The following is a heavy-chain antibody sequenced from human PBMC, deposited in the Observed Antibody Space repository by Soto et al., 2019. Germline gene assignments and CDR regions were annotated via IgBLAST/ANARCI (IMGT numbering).Heavy chain of an antibody. CDR3: ARDVAYCGGGSCYSSRYYYYMEV. V-gene: IGHV3-11*01. Sequence: QVQLVESGGGLVKPGGSLRLSCAASGFTFSDYYMSWIRQAPGKGLEWVSYISPSGNTVYFADSVRGRFTISRDNAKSSLYLQMNSLRADDTAVYYCARDVAYCGGGSCYSSRYYYYMEVWGKGTTVTVSS. D-gene: IGHD2-15*01. J-gene: IGHJ6*03. CDR2: ISPSGNTV. CDR1: GFTFSDYY.